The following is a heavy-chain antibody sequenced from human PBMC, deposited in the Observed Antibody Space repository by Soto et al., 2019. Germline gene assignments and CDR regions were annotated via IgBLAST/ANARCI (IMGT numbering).Heavy chain of an antibody. CDR3: AIHSSAMDV. CDR2: IYNSGYI. J-gene: IGHJ6*02. V-gene: IGHV4-61*01. CDR1: GGSVSSGRYY. Sequence: QVQLQESGPGLVKPSETLSLTCTVSGGSVSSGRYYWSWIRQPPGKGLEWIGYIYNSGYISYNPSLKSRVTISVDTSKNQFSLKLSSVTAADTAVYYCAIHSSAMDVWGQGTTVTVSS. D-gene: IGHD3-22*01.